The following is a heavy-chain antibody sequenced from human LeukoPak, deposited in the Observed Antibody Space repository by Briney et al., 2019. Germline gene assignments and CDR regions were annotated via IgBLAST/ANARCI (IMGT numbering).Heavy chain of an antibody. V-gene: IGHV1-46*03. J-gene: IGHJ4*02. D-gene: IGHD3-16*01. CDR2: VCPSPGNS. CDR1: GYIFTSYY. CDR3: VREYHGGYFDF. Sequence: GASVKVSCKASGYIFTSYYMHWVRQAPGHALEWFGVVCPSPGNSDPAQRLRARMTFSDDPSTSTAYMELRSLKSEDTAIYFCVREYHGGYFDFWGQGTLVTVST.